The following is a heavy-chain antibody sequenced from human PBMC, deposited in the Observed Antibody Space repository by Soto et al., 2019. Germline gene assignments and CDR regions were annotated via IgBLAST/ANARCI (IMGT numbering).Heavy chain of an antibody. D-gene: IGHD3-22*01. V-gene: IGHV4-59*08. CDR2: IYYSGST. CDR3: ARRRDYYDSSGYYYYYFDY. CDR1: GGSISSYY. Sequence: SETLSLTCTVSGGSISSYYWSSLRHPPRKGLEWIGYIYYSGSTNYNPSLKSRVAISVDTSKNQFSLKLSSVTAADTAVYYCARRRDYYDSSGYYYYYFDYWGQGTLVTVSS. J-gene: IGHJ4*02.